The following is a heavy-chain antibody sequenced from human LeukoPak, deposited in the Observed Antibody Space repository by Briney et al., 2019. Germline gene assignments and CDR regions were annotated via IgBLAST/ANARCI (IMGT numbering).Heavy chain of an antibody. D-gene: IGHD6-13*01. V-gene: IGHV4-59*08. CDR3: ARHPGIAAAFDY. Sequence: PSETLSLTCTVSGGSISSYYWSWIRQPPGKGLEWIGHIHSSGSTSYYPSLKSRVTISVDTSKKQFSLKLTSVTAADTAVYYCARHPGIAAAFDYWGQGTLVTVSS. CDR1: GGSISSYY. J-gene: IGHJ4*02. CDR2: IHSSGST.